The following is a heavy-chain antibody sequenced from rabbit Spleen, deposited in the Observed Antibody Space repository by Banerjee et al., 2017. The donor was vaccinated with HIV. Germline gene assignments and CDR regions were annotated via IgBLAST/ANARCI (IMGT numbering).Heavy chain of an antibody. CDR2: INTVTGKS. Sequence: EQLEESGGGLVKPEGSLTLTCKASGVSFSDKDVMCWVRQAPGKGLEWIACINTVTGKSVYASWAKGRFIMSRTSSTTVTMQMTSLTVADTATYFCARVSESSGWGEDLWGQGTLVTVS. J-gene: IGHJ3*01. CDR3: ARVSESSGWGEDL. V-gene: IGHV1S45*01. CDR1: GVSFSDKDV. D-gene: IGHD4-1*01.